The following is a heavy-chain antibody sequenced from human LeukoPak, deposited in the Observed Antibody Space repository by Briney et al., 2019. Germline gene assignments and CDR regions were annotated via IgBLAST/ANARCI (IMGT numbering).Heavy chain of an antibody. D-gene: IGHD7-27*01. J-gene: IGHJ4*02. CDR1: GFTFRSYS. Sequence: GGSLRLSCAASGFTFRSYSMNWVRQAPGKGLEWVSSISSSSSYIYYADSVKGRFTIFRDNAKNSLYLQMNSLRAEDTAVYYCARDRLPLGFDYWGQGTLVTVSS. CDR2: ISSSSSYI. CDR3: ARDRLPLGFDY. V-gene: IGHV3-21*01.